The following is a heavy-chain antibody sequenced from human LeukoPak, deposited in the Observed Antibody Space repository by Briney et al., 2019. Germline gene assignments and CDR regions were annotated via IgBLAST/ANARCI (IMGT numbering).Heavy chain of an antibody. Sequence: SETLSLTCTVSGGSISSYYWRGIRQPPGKGLEWIGYIYYSGSANYNPSLKSRVTISVDTSKNQFSLKLSSVTAADTAVYYCARAEGVDFWSGYPFDYWGQGTLVTVSS. D-gene: IGHD3-3*01. J-gene: IGHJ4*02. CDR2: IYYSGSA. V-gene: IGHV4-59*01. CDR3: ARAEGVDFWSGYPFDY. CDR1: GGSISSYY.